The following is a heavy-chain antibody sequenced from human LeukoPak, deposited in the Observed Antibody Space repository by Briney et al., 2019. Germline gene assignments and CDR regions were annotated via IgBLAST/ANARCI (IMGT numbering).Heavy chain of an antibody. CDR2: NYHSGTT. J-gene: IGHJ3*02. CDR1: GYSISSGYY. CDR3: ARQRHIVAVPGSFDI. D-gene: IGHD2-2*01. Sequence: SETLSLTCAVSGYSISSGYYWGWVRQPPGKGLEWIGNNYHSGTTYYNPSLKSRVTISVDTSKNQFSLKLTSVTAADTAVYYCARQRHIVAVPGSFDIWGQGTMVTVSS. V-gene: IGHV4-38-2*01.